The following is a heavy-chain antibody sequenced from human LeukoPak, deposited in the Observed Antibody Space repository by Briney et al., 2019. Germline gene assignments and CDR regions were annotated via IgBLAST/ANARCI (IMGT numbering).Heavy chain of an antibody. J-gene: IGHJ6*03. CDR1: GYTFTSYD. CDR2: MNPNSGNT. Sequence: ASVKVPCKASGYTFTSYDINWVRQATGQGLEWMGWMNPNSGNTGYAQKFQGRVTITRNTSISTAYMELSSLRSEDTAVYYCARVDKESGWGAYYYYMDVWGKGTTVTVSS. CDR3: ARVDKESGWGAYYYYMDV. V-gene: IGHV1-8*03. D-gene: IGHD6-19*01.